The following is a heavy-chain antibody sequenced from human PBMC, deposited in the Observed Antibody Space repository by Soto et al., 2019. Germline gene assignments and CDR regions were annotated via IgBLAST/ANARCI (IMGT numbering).Heavy chain of an antibody. CDR1: GFTFSNAW. Sequence: EVQLVESGGGLVKPGGSLRLSCAASGFTFSNAWMNWVRQAPGKGLEWVGRIKSKTDGGTTDYAAPVKGRFTISRDDSKNPLYLQMNSLKTEDTAVYYCTTAAVPTYYYDSRDQGGDYWGQGTLVTVSS. D-gene: IGHD3-22*01. CDR3: TTAAVPTYYYDSRDQGGDY. CDR2: IKSKTDGGTT. V-gene: IGHV3-15*07. J-gene: IGHJ4*02.